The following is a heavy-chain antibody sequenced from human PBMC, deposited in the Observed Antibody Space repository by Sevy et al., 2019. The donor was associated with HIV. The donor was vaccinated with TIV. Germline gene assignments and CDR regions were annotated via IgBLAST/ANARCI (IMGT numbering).Heavy chain of an antibody. J-gene: IGHJ6*03. CDR2: ISSSSSYT. V-gene: IGHV3-11*06. D-gene: IGHD3-10*01. CDR1: GFTFSDYY. CDR3: ARDRHFGWFGELLGGDYYYMDV. Sequence: GGSLRLSCAASGFTFSDYYMSWIRQAPGKGLEWVSYISSSSSYTNYADSVKGRFTISRDNAKNSLYLQMNSLRAEDTAVYYCARDRHFGWFGELLGGDYYYMDVWGKRTTVTVSS.